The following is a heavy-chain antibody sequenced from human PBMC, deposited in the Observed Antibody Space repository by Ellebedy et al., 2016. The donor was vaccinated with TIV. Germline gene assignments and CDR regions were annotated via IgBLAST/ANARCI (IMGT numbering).Heavy chain of an antibody. CDR1: GFTFSSYS. J-gene: IGHJ4*02. Sequence: PGGSLRLSCAASGFTFSSYSMNWVRQAPGKGLEWVSYISTSSSTIYYADSVKGRFTISRDNAKNSLYLQMNSPRAEDKAVYYCSRHTDYALDYWGQGALVTVSS. D-gene: IGHD4-17*01. CDR2: ISTSSSTI. V-gene: IGHV3-48*04. CDR3: SRHTDYALDY.